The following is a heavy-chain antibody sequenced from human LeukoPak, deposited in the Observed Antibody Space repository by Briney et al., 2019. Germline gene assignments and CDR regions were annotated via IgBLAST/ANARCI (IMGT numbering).Heavy chain of an antibody. D-gene: IGHD6-6*01. J-gene: IGHJ4*02. CDR3: ARGSDFGGASIAARPVVWYFDC. Sequence: SQTLSLTCAISGDSVSSNSAAWNWIRQSPSRGLEWLGRTYYRSKWYNDYAVSVKSRITINPDTSKNQFSLQLNSVTPEDTAVYYCARGSDFGGASIAARPVVWYFDCWGQGTLVTVSS. V-gene: IGHV6-1*01. CDR1: GDSVSSNSAA. CDR2: TYYRSKWYN.